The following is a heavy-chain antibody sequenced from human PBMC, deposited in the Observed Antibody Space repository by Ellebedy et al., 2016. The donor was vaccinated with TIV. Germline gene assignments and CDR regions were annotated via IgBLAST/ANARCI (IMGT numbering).Heavy chain of an antibody. D-gene: IGHD3-10*01. J-gene: IGHJ4*02. V-gene: IGHV3-30*04. CDR1: GFIFSSYA. Sequence: PGGSLRLSRAASGFIFSSYAMHWVRQAPGKGLEWVTVISYDGSNKYYADSVKGRFTISRDNSKNTLYLQMNSLRAEDTAVYYCATEIGLLCDYWGQGTLVTVSS. CDR3: ATEIGLLCDY. CDR2: ISYDGSNK.